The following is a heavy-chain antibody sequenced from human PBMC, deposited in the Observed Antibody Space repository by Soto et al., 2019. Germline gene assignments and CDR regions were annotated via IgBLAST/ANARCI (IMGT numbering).Heavy chain of an antibody. CDR2: ISWNSGSI. D-gene: IGHD5-12*01. CDR1: GFTFDDYA. CDR3: AKGVGYSGYYYFDY. J-gene: IGHJ4*02. V-gene: IGHV3-9*01. Sequence: EVQLVESGGGLVQPGRSLRISCAASGFTFDDYAMHWVRQAPGKGLEWVSGISWNSGSIVYADSVKGRFTISRDNAKNSLYLQMNSLRAEDTALYYCAKGVGYSGYYYFDYWGQGTLVTVSS.